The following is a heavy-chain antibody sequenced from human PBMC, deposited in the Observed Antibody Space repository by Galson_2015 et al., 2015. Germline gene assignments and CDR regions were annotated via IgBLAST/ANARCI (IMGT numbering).Heavy chain of an antibody. CDR1: GGSISSSSYY. CDR3: ASMDYYDSSGYSWDAFDI. V-gene: IGHV4-39*01. D-gene: IGHD3-22*01. CDR2: IYYSGST. J-gene: IGHJ3*02. Sequence: SETLSLTCTVSGGSISSSSYYWGWIRQPPGKGLEWIGSIYYSGSTYYNPSLKSRVTISVDTSKNQFSLKLSSVTAADTAVYYCASMDYYDSSGYSWDAFDIWGQGTMVTVSS.